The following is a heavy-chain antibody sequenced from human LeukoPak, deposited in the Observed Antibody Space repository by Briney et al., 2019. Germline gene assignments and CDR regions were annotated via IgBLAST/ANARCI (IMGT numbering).Heavy chain of an antibody. CDR2: INAGNGNT. CDR3: ARDSSGSGYYYFDY. J-gene: IGHJ4*02. V-gene: IGHV1-3*01. CDR1: GYTFTSYA. D-gene: IGHD3-22*01. Sequence: ASVKVSCKASGYTFTSYAMHWVRQAPGQRLEWMGWINAGNGNTKYSQKFQGRVTITRDTSASTAYMELSSLRSEDTAVYYCARDSSGSGYYYFDYWGQGTLVTVSS.